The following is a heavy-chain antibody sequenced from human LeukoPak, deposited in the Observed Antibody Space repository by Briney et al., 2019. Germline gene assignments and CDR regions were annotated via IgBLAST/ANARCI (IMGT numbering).Heavy chain of an antibody. CDR2: INPGSGGT. CDR3: AKSQYSFGSGSTRPLFDH. J-gene: IGHJ4*02. CDR1: GYIFTDYY. V-gene: IGHV1-2*02. Sequence: ASVKVSCKASGYIFTDYYIHWVRQARGQGLEWMGWINPGSGGTYFAQRFEARVTLTRDTSINTAYMEMRGLTSDDTAIYYCAKSQYSFGSGSTRPLFDHWGQGTLVTVSS. D-gene: IGHD3-10*01.